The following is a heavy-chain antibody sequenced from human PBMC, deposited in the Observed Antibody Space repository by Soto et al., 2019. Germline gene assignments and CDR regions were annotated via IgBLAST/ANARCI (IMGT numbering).Heavy chain of an antibody. Sequence: QVQLVQSGAEVKKPGSSVKVSCKASGGTFSSYAISWVRQAPGQGLEWMGGIIPIFGTANYAQKFQGRVTITADESTSTAYMELSSLRSEDTAVYYCARGRWLQKYRFDYSYFGMDVWGQGTTVTVSS. CDR1: GGTFSSYA. J-gene: IGHJ6*02. D-gene: IGHD5-12*01. CDR2: IIPIFGTA. CDR3: ARGRWLQKYRFDYSYFGMDV. V-gene: IGHV1-69*01.